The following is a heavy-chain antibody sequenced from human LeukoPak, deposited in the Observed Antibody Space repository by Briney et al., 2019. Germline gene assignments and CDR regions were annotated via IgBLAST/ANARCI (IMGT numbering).Heavy chain of an antibody. J-gene: IGHJ4*02. Sequence: ASVKVSCKASGYTFTGNYMHLVRQAPAPGLEWMGWINPNSGGTNYAQKFQGRVTMTRDTSISTAYMDLSRLRSDDTAVYYCARGLSTMVRGTNYYYFDYWGQGTLVTVSS. D-gene: IGHD3-10*01. V-gene: IGHV1-2*02. CDR1: GYTFTGNY. CDR2: INPNSGGT. CDR3: ARGLSTMVRGTNYYYFDY.